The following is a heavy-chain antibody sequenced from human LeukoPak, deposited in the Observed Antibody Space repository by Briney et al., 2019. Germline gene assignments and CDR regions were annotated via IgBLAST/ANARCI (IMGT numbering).Heavy chain of an antibody. V-gene: IGHV3-48*03. Sequence: PGGSLRLSCAASGFTFSSYEMNWVRQAPGKGLEWASYISSSGSTIYYADSVKGRFTISRDNAKNSLYLQMNILRAEDTAVYYCARRGSDDACDIWGQGTMVTVSS. CDR1: GFTFSSYE. D-gene: IGHD2-15*01. CDR3: ARRGSDDACDI. CDR2: ISSSGSTI. J-gene: IGHJ3*02.